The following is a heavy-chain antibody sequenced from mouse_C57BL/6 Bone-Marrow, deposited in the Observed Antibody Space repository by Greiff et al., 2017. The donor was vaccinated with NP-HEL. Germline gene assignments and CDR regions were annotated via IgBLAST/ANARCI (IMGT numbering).Heavy chain of an antibody. V-gene: IGHV5-6*01. CDR1: GFTFSSYG. CDR3: ARHGYDYFDY. J-gene: IGHJ2*01. CDR2: ISSGGSYT. D-gene: IGHD2-3*01. Sequence: EVNVVESGGDLVKPGRSLKFSCAASGFTFSSYGMSWVRQTPDKRLEWVATISSGGSYTYYPESVKGRFTISRDNAKNTLYLQRSSLKSEDTAMYYCARHGYDYFDYWGQGTTLTVSS.